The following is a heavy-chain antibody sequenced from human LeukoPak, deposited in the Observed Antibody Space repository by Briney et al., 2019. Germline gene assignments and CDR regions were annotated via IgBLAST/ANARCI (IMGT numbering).Heavy chain of an antibody. Sequence: SGTLSLTCTVSGGSISSYYWSWIRQPPGKGLEWIGYICTSESTDSNPSLKSRATLSVDTSKNQFSLKLSSVTAADTAVYYCARHVRGYELPWGQGTLVTVSS. V-gene: IGHV4-4*09. CDR1: GGSISSYY. J-gene: IGHJ4*02. CDR2: ICTSEST. CDR3: ARHVRGYELP. D-gene: IGHD5-12*01.